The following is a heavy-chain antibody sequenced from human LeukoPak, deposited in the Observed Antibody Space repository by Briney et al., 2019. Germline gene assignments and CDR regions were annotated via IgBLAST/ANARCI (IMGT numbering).Heavy chain of an antibody. V-gene: IGHV3-15*01. D-gene: IGHD5-18*01. CDR2: IKSKTDGGTT. Sequence: GGSLRLSCAASGFTFSNAWTSWVRQAPGKGLEWVGRIKSKTDGGTTDYAAPVKGRFTISRDDSKNTLYLQMNSLKTEDTAVYYCTTGGYSYGSASFDYWGQGTLVTVSS. CDR1: GFTFSNAW. CDR3: TTGGYSYGSASFDY. J-gene: IGHJ4*02.